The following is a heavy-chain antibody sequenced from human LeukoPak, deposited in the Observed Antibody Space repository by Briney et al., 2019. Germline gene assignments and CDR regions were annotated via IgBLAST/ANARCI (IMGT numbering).Heavy chain of an antibody. CDR3: ATDQRGAGLGFVYGSGSFNGPDV. V-gene: IGHV1-24*01. J-gene: IGHJ6*02. Sequence: GASVKVSCKVSGYTLTELSMHWVRQAPGKGLEWMGGFDPEDGEAIYAQKFQGRVTMTEDTSTDTGYMELSSLRSEDTAVYYCATDQRGAGLGFVYGSGSFNGPDVWGQGTTVTVSS. CDR1: GYTLTELS. CDR2: FDPEDGEA. D-gene: IGHD3-10*01.